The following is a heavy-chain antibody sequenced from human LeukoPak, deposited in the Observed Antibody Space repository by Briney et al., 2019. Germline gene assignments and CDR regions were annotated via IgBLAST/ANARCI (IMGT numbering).Heavy chain of an antibody. V-gene: IGHV4-59*01. Sequence: SETLSLTCTVSGGSISNYYWTWIRQPPGKGLEWIGYVYYTGSTNYNPSLKSRITISVDTSKNQFSLKLSSMTAADTAVYYCARVIYDRSDIDAFDIWGQGAMVTVSS. D-gene: IGHD3-22*01. CDR3: ARVIYDRSDIDAFDI. CDR1: GGSISNYY. CDR2: VYYTGST. J-gene: IGHJ3*02.